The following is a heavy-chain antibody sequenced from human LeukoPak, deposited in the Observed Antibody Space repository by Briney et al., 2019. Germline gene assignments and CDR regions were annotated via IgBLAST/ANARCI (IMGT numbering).Heavy chain of an antibody. CDR1: GYTFTNYY. V-gene: IGHV1-2*02. J-gene: IGHJ6*02. D-gene: IGHD7-27*01. Sequence: GASVKVSCKASGYTFTNYYIHWVRQAPGQGLEWMGVISPSGGGTNYAQKFQGRVTMTRDTSISTAYMELSRLRSDDTAVYYCAKSKLTGTYYYYYGMDVWGQGTTVTVSS. CDR2: ISPSGGGT. CDR3: AKSKLTGTYYYYYGMDV.